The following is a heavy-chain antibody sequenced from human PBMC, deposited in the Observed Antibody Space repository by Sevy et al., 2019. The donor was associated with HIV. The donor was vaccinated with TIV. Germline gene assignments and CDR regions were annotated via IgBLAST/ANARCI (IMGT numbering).Heavy chain of an antibody. V-gene: IGHV3-33*01. CDR3: AREDIRVAGIGYYFHS. CDR1: GFSISGYG. J-gene: IGHJ4*02. Sequence: GGSLRLSCAASGFSISGYGMHWVRQAPGKGLEWVAVIWYDGTNREYADSAKGRFTISRDNSKNTLYLQMNSLRVEDTDVYYCAREDIRVAGIGYYFHSWGQGTLVTVSS. CDR2: IWYDGTNR. D-gene: IGHD6-19*01.